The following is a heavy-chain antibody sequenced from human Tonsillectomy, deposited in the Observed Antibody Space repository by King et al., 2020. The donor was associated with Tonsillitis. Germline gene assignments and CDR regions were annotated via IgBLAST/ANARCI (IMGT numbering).Heavy chain of an antibody. D-gene: IGHD6-13*01. J-gene: IGHJ4*02. CDR2: IKSKADGGTT. CDR3: ATAPGYWDRAPFYY. Sequence: VQLVESGGGLVKPGGSLRLSCAASGFTFSNAWISWVRQAPGKGLEWVGLIKSKADGGTTDYAAPVKGRFTISRDDSRSTLYLQINNLKAEDTAVYYCATAPGYWDRAPFYYWGQGTLVTVSS. CDR1: GFTFSNAW. V-gene: IGHV3-15*01.